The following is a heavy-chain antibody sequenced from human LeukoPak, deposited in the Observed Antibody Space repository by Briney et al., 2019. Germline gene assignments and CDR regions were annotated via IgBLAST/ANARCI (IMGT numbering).Heavy chain of an antibody. CDR3: ARDNGDYRSSNNNYYFDY. V-gene: IGHV4-34*01. D-gene: IGHD4-17*01. CDR1: GGSFSGYY. CDR2: INHSGST. Sequence: PSETLSLTCAVYGGSFSGYYWSWIRQPPGKGLEWIGEINHSGSTNYNPSLKSRVTISVDTSKNQFSLKLSSVTAADTAVYYCARDNGDYRSSNNNYYFDYWGQGTLVTVSS. J-gene: IGHJ4*02.